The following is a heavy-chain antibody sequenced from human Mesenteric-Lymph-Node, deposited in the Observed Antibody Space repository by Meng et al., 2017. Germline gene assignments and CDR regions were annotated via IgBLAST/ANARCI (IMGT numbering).Heavy chain of an antibody. V-gene: IGHV3-33*08. D-gene: IGHD6-19*01. CDR2: IWSDGSNR. Sequence: GESLKISCAASGFTFSDYYMSWIRQAPGKGLEWLAQIWSDGSNRYYADSVNGRFTISRDNSMGTAHLQMNNVRVEDTAVYYCARDAAVAEANAEYFQHWGQGTLVTVSS. CDR1: GFTFSDYY. J-gene: IGHJ1*01. CDR3: ARDAAVAEANAEYFQH.